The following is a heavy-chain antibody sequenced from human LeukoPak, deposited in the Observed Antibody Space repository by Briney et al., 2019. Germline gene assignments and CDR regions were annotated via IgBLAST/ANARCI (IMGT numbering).Heavy chain of an antibody. CDR1: GFTVSNYW. Sequence: GGSLRLSCAASGFTVSNYWMHWVRQVPGKGLVWLSRINTDGNYTAYADSVKGRFTISRDDAKNTLYMEMNSLRAEDTAVYYCAKAHGFYYYYYGMDVWGQGTTVTVSS. CDR3: AKAHGFYYYYYGMDV. CDR2: INTDGNYT. D-gene: IGHD5-24*01. V-gene: IGHV3-74*01. J-gene: IGHJ6*02.